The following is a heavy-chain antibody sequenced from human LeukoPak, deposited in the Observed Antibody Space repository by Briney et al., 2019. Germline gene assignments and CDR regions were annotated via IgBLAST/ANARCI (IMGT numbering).Heavy chain of an antibody. V-gene: IGHV1-18*01. CDR2: ISAYNGNT. D-gene: IGHD3-22*01. CDR1: GYTFSSYG. CDR3: ARDRFYYDSSSYYWFDP. Sequence: GASVKVSCKASGYTFSSYGISWVRQAPGQGLEWMGWISAYNGNTNYAQKLQGRVTMTTDTSTSTAYMELRSLRCDDTAVYYCARDRFYYDSSSYYWFDPWGQGTLVTVSS. J-gene: IGHJ5*02.